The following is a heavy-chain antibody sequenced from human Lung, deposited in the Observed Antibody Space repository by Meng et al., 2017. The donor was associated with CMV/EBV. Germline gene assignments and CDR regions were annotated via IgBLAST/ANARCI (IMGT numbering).Heavy chain of an antibody. CDR1: NFRSDA. CDR3: ASVGATLTVRPKGGYDY. J-gene: IGHJ4*02. Sequence: NFRSDAISWGGQAPGQGLEWMGGSIPILGIENYAQKCKGRVTITADKSTSTAYMELSSLRSEDTAVYYCASVGATLTVRPKGGYDYWGQGTLVTVSS. V-gene: IGHV1-69*10. CDR2: SIPILGIE. D-gene: IGHD1-26*01.